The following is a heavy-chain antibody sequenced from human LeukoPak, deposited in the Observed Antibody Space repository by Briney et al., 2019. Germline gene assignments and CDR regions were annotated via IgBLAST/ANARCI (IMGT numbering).Heavy chain of an antibody. J-gene: IGHJ3*02. Sequence: GGSLRLSCAASRFTFTTYSMIWVRQAPGKGLEWISYISSSGYTIYYADSVKGRFTVSRDNAKNSLYLQMNSLRAEDTAVYYCARREVVVAPGAFDIWGQGTMVTVSS. CDR1: RFTFTTYS. V-gene: IGHV3-48*01. CDR3: ARREVVVAPGAFDI. CDR2: ISSSGYTI. D-gene: IGHD2-15*01.